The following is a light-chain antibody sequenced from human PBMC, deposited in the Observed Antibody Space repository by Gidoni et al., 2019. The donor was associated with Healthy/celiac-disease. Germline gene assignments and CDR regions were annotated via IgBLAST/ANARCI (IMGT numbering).Light chain of an antibody. CDR3: QQRSNWPPT. J-gene: IGKJ1*01. Sequence: EIVLTQSPATLSLSPGESATLSCRASQSVSSYLAWYQQKPGQAPRLLIYDASNRATGIPARFSGSGSGTDFTLTSSSLEPEDFAVYYCQQRSNWPPTFGQGTKVEIK. CDR2: DAS. CDR1: QSVSSY. V-gene: IGKV3-11*01.